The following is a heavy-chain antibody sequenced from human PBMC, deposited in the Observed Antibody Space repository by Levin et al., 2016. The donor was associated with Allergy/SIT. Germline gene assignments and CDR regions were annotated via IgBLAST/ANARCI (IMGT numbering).Heavy chain of an antibody. Sequence: SETLSLTCGVFNEPFSAYYWTWIRQSSGRGLEWIGEISHGGGTKYNPSFDGRVTMSVDTSTDRFSLRLTSMTAADTGVYYCAAKDGYGYYAASWGPGTLVTVSS. D-gene: IGHD3-3*01. V-gene: IGHV4-34*01. J-gene: IGHJ4*02. CDR3: AAKDGYGYYAAS. CDR1: NEPFSAYY. CDR2: ISHGGGT.